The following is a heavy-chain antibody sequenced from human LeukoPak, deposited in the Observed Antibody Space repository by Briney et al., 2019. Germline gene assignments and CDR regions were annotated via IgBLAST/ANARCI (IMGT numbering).Heavy chain of an antibody. D-gene: IGHD1-26*01. Sequence: GASVKVSCKASGYTFNSYGINWVRQAPGQGLEWMGWISVYNGQTNYAHKFQGRVTMTTDTSTRTVYMELRSLRSDDTAVYYCARDLGWELQHFFDHWGREPWSPSPQ. CDR2: ISVYNGQT. CDR1: GYTFNSYG. CDR3: ARDLGWELQHFFDH. J-gene: IGHJ4*02. V-gene: IGHV1-18*01.